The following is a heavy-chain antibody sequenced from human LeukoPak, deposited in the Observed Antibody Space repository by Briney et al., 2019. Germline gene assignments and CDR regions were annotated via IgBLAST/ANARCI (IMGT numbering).Heavy chain of an antibody. CDR1: GFTFSSHG. CDR2: IWYDGSNK. CDR3: ARAWFASITMVRGAFYGMDV. J-gene: IGHJ6*02. Sequence: PGRSLRLSCAASGFTFSSHGMHWVRQAPGKELEWVAVIWYDGSNKYYADSVKGRFIISRDNSKNTLYLEMNSLRADDTAVYYCARAWFASITMVRGAFYGMDVWGQGTTITVSS. D-gene: IGHD3-10*01. V-gene: IGHV3-33*01.